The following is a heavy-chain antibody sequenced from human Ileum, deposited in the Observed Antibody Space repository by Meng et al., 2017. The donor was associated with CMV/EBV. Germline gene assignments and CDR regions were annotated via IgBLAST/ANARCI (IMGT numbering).Heavy chain of an antibody. V-gene: IGHV3-74*01. CDR2: INSDGSST. CDR3: ARGIGDSYPANFDY. Sequence: EVHLVEYGGGLVQPGESLRLSCAASGFTFRTYWMHWVRQTPGRRPVWVARINSDGSSTAYADSVKGRFTIFRDNAKNTLDLQMNSLRTDDTAKYYCARGIGDSYPANFDYWGQGTLVTVSS. J-gene: IGHJ4*02. D-gene: IGHD2-21*02. CDR1: GFTFRTYW.